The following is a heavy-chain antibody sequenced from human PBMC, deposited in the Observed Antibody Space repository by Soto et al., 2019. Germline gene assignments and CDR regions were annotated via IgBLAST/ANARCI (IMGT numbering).Heavy chain of an antibody. J-gene: IGHJ6*04. V-gene: IGHV3-66*01. Sequence: EVQLVESGGGLVQPGGSLRLSCAASGFTVSSKYMTWVRQAPGKGLEWVSLIQSGGTTYYADSVKGSFAISRDTSENTLHLQMDSLRVEDTAVYYCARDDVLCDGGRCDGIPLDVWCKGTTVTVSS. CDR3: ARDDVLCDGGRCDGIPLDV. CDR1: GFTVSSKY. CDR2: IQSGGTT. D-gene: IGHD2-15*01.